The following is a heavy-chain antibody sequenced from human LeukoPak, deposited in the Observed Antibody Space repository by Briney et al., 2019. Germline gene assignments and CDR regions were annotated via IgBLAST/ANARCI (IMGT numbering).Heavy chain of an antibody. J-gene: IGHJ4*02. CDR3: ASSGISAGYGSGSYFDY. Sequence: ASVKVSCKASGGSFSNYAITWVRQAPGQGLEWMGGIIPIFGTANYAQKFQGRVTITADESTSTAYMELSSLRSEDTAVYYCASSGISAGYGSGSYFDYWGQGTLVTVSS. V-gene: IGHV1-69*13. CDR1: GGSFSNYA. D-gene: IGHD3-10*01. CDR2: IIPIFGTA.